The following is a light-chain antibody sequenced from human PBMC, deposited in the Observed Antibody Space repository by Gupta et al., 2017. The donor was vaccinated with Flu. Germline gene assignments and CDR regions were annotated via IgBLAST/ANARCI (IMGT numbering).Light chain of an antibody. V-gene: IGLV2-14*01. CDR3: SSYTTNGTII. CDR2: EVS. CDR1: SSDIGGFNY. J-gene: IGLJ2*01. Sequence: SALTQPAPVSGSLGQWITLSCTGSSSDIGGFNYVSWYQQHPGKAPKLMIYEVSDRPLGVSNRFSASKTGNTASLTISRLQAEDEADYHCSSYTTNGTIIFGGGTKVTVL.